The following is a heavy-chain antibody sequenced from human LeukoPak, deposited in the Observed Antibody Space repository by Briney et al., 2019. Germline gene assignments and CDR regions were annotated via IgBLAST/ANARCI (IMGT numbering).Heavy chain of an antibody. CDR2: IYYSGST. Sequence: SETLSLTCTVSGGSISSYYWSWIRQPPGKGLEWIGYIYYSGSTNYNPSLKSRVTISVDTSKNQFSLKLSSVTAADTAVYYCASFAGFWSGYSIDYWGQGTLLTVSS. J-gene: IGHJ4*02. D-gene: IGHD3-3*01. V-gene: IGHV4-59*01. CDR3: ASFAGFWSGYSIDY. CDR1: GGSISSYY.